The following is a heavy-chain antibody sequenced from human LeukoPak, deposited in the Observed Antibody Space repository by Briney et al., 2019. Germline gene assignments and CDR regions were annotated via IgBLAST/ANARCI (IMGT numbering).Heavy chain of an antibody. D-gene: IGHD5-18*01. Sequence: GGSLRLSCAASGFTFSRYGMSWVRQAPGKGLEWVSAISGSGGSTYYADSVKGRFTISSDNSKNTLYLQMNSLRAEDTAVYYCAGTAMVTFFDYWGQGTLVTVSS. V-gene: IGHV3-23*01. CDR1: GFTFSRYG. J-gene: IGHJ4*02. CDR3: AGTAMVTFFDY. CDR2: ISGSGGST.